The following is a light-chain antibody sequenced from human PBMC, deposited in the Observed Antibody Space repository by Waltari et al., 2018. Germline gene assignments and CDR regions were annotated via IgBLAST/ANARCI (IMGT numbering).Light chain of an antibody. CDR1: QTILYSGNNRQC. J-gene: IGKJ5*01. Sequence: IVMTQSPDSLAVSLGERATINCKSSQTILYSGNNRQCLAWYQQKPGQPPRLLIYWASSRESVVQDRFSGSGSGTDFTLTISSLQAEDVAVYYCQQYSSPSSITFGQGTRLEIK. CDR3: QQYSSPSSIT. V-gene: IGKV4-1*01. CDR2: WAS.